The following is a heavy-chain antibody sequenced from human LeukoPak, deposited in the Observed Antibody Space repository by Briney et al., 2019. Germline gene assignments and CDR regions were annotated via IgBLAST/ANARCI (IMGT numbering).Heavy chain of an antibody. CDR3: ARGGGYDSSGYYSMFFDY. CDR2: TYYRSKWYN. D-gene: IGHD3-22*01. V-gene: IGHV6-1*01. J-gene: IGHJ4*02. CDR1: GDSVSSNSAA. Sequence: PSQTLSLTCAISGDSVSSNSAAWNWIRQSPSRGLEWLGRTYYRSKWYNDYAVSVKSRITINPDTSKNQFSLQLNSVTPEDTAVYYCARGGGYDSSGYYSMFFDYWGQGTLVTVSS.